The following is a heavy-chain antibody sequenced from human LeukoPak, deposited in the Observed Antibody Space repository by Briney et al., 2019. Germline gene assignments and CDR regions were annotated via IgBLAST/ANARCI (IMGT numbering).Heavy chain of an antibody. J-gene: IGHJ4*02. D-gene: IGHD3-22*01. Sequence: GGSLRLSCTVSGFTVSSTYMTWVRQAPGKGLEWVSLIDSGGSTIYADSVKGRFTISRDNSKNTLYLQMNSLRAEDTAVYYCARDRSGDSTAYYTDYWGQGTLVTVSS. CDR2: IDSGGST. V-gene: IGHV3-66*01. CDR3: ARDRSGDSTAYYTDY. CDR1: GFTVSSTY.